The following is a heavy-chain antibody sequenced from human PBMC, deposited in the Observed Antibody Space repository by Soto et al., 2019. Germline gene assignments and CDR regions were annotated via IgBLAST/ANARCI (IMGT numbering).Heavy chain of an antibody. V-gene: IGHV1-69*01. CDR2: IIPIFGTA. CDR1: GGTFSSYA. CDR3: ARDFSGYYYANWFDP. J-gene: IGHJ5*02. D-gene: IGHD3-22*01. Sequence: QVQLVQSGAEVKKPGSSVKVSCKASGGTFSSYAISWVRQAPGQGLEWMGGIIPIFGTANYAQKFQGRVTITADESTSTAYKELSSLRSEDTAVYYCARDFSGYYYANWFDPWGQGTLVTVSS.